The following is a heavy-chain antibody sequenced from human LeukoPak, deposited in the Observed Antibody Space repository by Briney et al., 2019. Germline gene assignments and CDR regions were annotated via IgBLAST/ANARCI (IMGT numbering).Heavy chain of an antibody. CDR3: ARDRVGYYFDY. Sequence: GGSLRLSCAASGFTFSDYYMSWIRQAPGKGLEWISYISDSSSYTNYADSVKGRFTISRDNAKNSLYLQMNSLRAEDTAVYYCARDRVGYYFDYWGQGTLVTASS. J-gene: IGHJ4*02. V-gene: IGHV3-11*05. D-gene: IGHD1-26*01. CDR1: GFTFSDYY. CDR2: ISDSSSYT.